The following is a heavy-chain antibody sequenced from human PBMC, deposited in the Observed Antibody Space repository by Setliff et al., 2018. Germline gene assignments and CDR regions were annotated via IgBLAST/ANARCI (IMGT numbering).Heavy chain of an antibody. CDR1: GGSISSGGYY. J-gene: IGHJ3*02. CDR3: ARVALVVVIRNAFDI. Sequence: SETLSLTCTVSGGSISSGGYYWSWIRQHPGKGLEWIGYIYYSGSTYYNPSLKSRVTISVDTSKNQFSLKLSSVTAADTAVYSCARVALVVVIRNAFDIWGQGTMVTVSS. CDR2: IYYSGST. V-gene: IGHV4-31*03. D-gene: IGHD2-21*01.